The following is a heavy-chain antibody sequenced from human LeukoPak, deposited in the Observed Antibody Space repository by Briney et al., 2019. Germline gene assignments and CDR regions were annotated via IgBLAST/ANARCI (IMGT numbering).Heavy chain of an antibody. CDR2: ISSSSSSYI. Sequence: KPGGSLRLSCAASGFTFSSYSMNWVRQAPGKGLEWVSSISSSSSSYIYYADSVKGRFTISRDNAKNSLYLQMNSLRAEDTAVYYCTRALDGSSGWNNWFDPWGQGTLVTVSS. CDR3: TRALDGSSGWNNWFDP. J-gene: IGHJ5*02. CDR1: GFTFSSYS. D-gene: IGHD6-19*01. V-gene: IGHV3-21*01.